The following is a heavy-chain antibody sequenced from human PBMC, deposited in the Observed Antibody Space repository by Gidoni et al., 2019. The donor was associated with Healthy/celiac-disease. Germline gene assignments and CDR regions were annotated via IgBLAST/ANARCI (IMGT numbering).Heavy chain of an antibody. CDR2: INSDGSSP. Sequence: EAQLVESGGGHVQPGGSLRLLCAAAGFPFSSYWIHWVRQAPGKGLVWVSRINSDGSSPSYADSVKGRFTISRDNAKNTLYLQMNSLRAEDTAVYYCAREGEFWWYFDYWGQGTLVTVSS. D-gene: IGHD3-16*01. J-gene: IGHJ4*02. CDR3: AREGEFWWYFDY. V-gene: IGHV3-74*01. CDR1: GFPFSSYW.